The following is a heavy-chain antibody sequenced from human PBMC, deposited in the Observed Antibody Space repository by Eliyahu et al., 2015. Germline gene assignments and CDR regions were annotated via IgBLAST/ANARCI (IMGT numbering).Heavy chain of an antibody. D-gene: IGHD6-6*01. Sequence: EVQLVESGGGLVKPGGSLRLXCAASGFPFSXXSMNWVRQAPGKGLEWVSSISSSSSYIYYADSVKGRFTISRDNAKNSLYLQMNSLRAEDTAVYYCARVGVEYSSPPLYYYYYYGMDVWGQGTTVTVSS. J-gene: IGHJ6*02. CDR3: ARVGVEYSSPPLYYYYYYGMDV. V-gene: IGHV3-21*01. CDR2: ISSSSSYI. CDR1: GFPFSXXS.